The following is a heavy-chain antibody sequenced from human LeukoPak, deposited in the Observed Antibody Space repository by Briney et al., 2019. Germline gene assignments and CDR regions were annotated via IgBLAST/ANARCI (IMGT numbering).Heavy chain of an antibody. CDR2: INHSGST. D-gene: IGHD3-10*01. V-gene: IGHV4-34*01. CDR1: GGSFSGYY. CDR3: AGGRSRTGEVDY. J-gene: IGHJ4*02. Sequence: PSETLSLTCAVYGGSFSGYYWSWIRQPPGKGLEWIGEINHSGSTNYNPSLKSRVTISVDTSKNQFSLKLSSVTAADTAVYYCAGGRSRTGEVDYWGQGTLVTVSS.